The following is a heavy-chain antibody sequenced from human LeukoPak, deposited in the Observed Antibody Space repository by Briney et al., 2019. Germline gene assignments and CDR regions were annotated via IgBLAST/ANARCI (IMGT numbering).Heavy chain of an antibody. D-gene: IGHD6-13*01. CDR1: GGSISHYY. J-gene: IGHJ4*02. CDR3: AILNVLDSSVLHHFDH. V-gene: IGHV4-59*08. CDR2: INYSGNT. Sequence: KPPETLSLTCTVSGGSISHYYWSWIRQPPGKGLEWIAYINYSGNTDYNPSLKSRVTISVDTSKNHFSLKLNSVAAADTGVYYCAILNVLDSSVLHHFDHWGQGTLVTVSS.